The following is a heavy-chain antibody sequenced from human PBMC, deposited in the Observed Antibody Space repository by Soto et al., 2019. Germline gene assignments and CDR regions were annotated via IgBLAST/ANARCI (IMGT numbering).Heavy chain of an antibody. D-gene: IGHD1-20*01. CDR3: AQDPRISGIDY. J-gene: IGHJ4*02. CDR1: GFTFSSYA. V-gene: IGHV3-23*01. CDR2: ISANGGRT. Sequence: EVQLLESGGGLVQPGGSLRLSCGASGFTFSSYAMSWVRQAPGKAPEWVSGISANGGRTDYADSVRGRFTMSRDNSKNTVYLQMNSLRAEDTAVYYCAQDPRISGIDYSGQGTLVTVSS.